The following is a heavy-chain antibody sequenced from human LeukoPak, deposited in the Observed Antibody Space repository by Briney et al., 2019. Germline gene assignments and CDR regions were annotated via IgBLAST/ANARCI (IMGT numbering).Heavy chain of an antibody. CDR2: IWYDGSNK. CDR3: ARDRDYSDSSGSPFDY. Sequence: GESLTLSCSASGFTFSSYGMHWLRQAPGKGLEWVAVIWYDGSNKYYPDSEKGRFIISSDNSKHTLYLQLNSLRVEDTAVYYCARDRDYSDSSGSPFDYWGQGTLVTVSS. V-gene: IGHV3-33*08. D-gene: IGHD3-22*01. J-gene: IGHJ4*02. CDR1: GFTFSSYG.